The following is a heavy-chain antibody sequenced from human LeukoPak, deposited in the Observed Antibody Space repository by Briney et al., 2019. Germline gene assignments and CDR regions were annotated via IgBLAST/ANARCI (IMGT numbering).Heavy chain of an antibody. CDR3: ASGDRDPDAFDI. J-gene: IGHJ3*02. D-gene: IGHD2-21*02. V-gene: IGHV4-4*07. CDR1: GGSISSYY. Sequence: SETLSLTCTVSGGSISSYYWSWIRQPAGKGLEWIGRIYISGSTNYNPSLKSRVSMSVDTSKTQFSLKLSSVTAADTAVYYCASGDRDPDAFDIWGQGTMVTVSS. CDR2: IYISGST.